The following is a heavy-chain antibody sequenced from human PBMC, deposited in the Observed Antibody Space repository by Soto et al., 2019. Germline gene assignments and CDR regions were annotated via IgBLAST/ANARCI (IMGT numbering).Heavy chain of an antibody. V-gene: IGHV1-46*01. Sequence: QVQLVQSGAEVKKPGASVKVSCRTSGYTFTHYYIHWVRQAPGQGVEWLGIINPASGSTNYAQKFQGRVTLTMDTSTTTVYMELSGLRAEDTAIFYWARDLAAGDHWGQGTLVTVSS. J-gene: IGHJ4*02. CDR3: ARDLAAGDH. CDR2: INPASGST. CDR1: GYTFTHYY. D-gene: IGHD6-13*01.